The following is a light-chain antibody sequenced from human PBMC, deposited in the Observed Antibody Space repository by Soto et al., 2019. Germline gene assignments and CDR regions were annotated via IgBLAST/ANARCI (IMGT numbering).Light chain of an antibody. CDR3: QQYNNWPGT. V-gene: IGKV3-15*01. CDR1: QSVSSN. Sequence: EIVMTQSPAPLSVSPGERATLSCRASQSVSSNLAWYQQKPGQAPRLLIYGASTRATGIPARFSGSGSGTEFTLTISSLQSEDFAVYYCQQYNNWPGTFCQGTKRESK. J-gene: IGKJ2*01. CDR2: GAS.